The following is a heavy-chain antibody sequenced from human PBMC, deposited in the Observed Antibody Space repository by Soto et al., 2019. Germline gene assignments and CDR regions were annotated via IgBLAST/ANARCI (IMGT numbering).Heavy chain of an antibody. CDR1: GYTFTGYY. J-gene: IGHJ4*02. CDR3: ARALATDY. Sequence: VASVKVSCKASGYTFTGYYIHWVRQAPGQGLEWMGWINPNSGDTNYAQKFQGRVTMTRDTSIRTAYMELSRVRSDDTAVYYCARALATDYWGQGTLVTVYS. CDR2: INPNSGDT. V-gene: IGHV1-2*02.